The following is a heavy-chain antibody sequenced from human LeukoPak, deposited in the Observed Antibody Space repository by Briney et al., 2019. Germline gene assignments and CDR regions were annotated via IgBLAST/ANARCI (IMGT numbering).Heavy chain of an antibody. CDR2: IRSKANSYAT. J-gene: IGHJ5*02. D-gene: IGHD7-27*01. V-gene: IGHV3-73*01. CDR3: NKQIKGGIQTTGDNWFDP. Sequence: GGSLRLSCAASGFTFSGSAMHWVRQASGKGLEWVGRIRSKANSYATAYAASVKGRFTISRDDSKNTAYVQMKSLKTEDTTVYYWNKQIKGGIQTTGDNWFDPWGQGTLVTVSS. CDR1: GFTFSGSA.